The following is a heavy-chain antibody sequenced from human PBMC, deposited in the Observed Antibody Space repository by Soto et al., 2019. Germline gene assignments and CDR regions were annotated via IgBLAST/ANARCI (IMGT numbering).Heavy chain of an antibody. J-gene: IGHJ6*02. CDR1: GFSLSTSGVG. CDR2: IYWDDDK. V-gene: IGHV2-5*02. Sequence: QITWKESGPTLVKPTQTLTLTCTFSGFSLSTSGVGVAWIRQPPGKALAWLALIYWDDDKRYRPSLESRLTITKDTSKNQVVLTMTNMHSVDTATYYCAYLPCSGGSCYWFSFSGMDVWGQGTTVTVSS. D-gene: IGHD2-15*01. CDR3: AYLPCSGGSCYWFSFSGMDV.